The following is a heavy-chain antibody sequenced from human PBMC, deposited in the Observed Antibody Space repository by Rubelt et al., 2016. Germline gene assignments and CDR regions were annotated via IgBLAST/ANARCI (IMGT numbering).Heavy chain of an antibody. Sequence: EVQLVESGGGLVQPGGSPRLSCAASGFSLSDNYMDWVRQAPGKGLEWVGHSRIKANSYTTEYAASVKGRFTISRDESKNILYLQMNSLKIEDTAVYHCVKYRDSPTRYSDYWGQGTLVTVS. J-gene: IGHJ4*02. CDR1: GFSLSDNY. CDR3: VKYRDSPTRYSDY. V-gene: IGHV3-72*01. CDR2: SRIKANSYTT. D-gene: IGHD2-2*01.